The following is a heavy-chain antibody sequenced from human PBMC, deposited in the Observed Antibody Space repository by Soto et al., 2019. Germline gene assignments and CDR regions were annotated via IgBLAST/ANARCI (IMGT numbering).Heavy chain of an antibody. Sequence: EVQLVESGGGLVQPGGSLRLSCAASGFTFNTYWMKWVRQATGKGLERVADIKPGGSEKYYVASVRGRFPISRDNARNSLYLQMNCLRAEGTGIYYCASGGWGRYFDLWGGGTLVTVSS. J-gene: IGHJ2*01. CDR2: IKPGGSEK. D-gene: IGHD2-21*02. V-gene: IGHV3-7*05. CDR1: GFTFNTYW. CDR3: ASGGWGRYFDL.